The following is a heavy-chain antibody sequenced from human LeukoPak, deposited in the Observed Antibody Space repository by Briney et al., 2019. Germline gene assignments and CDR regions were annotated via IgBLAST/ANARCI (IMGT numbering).Heavy chain of an antibody. D-gene: IGHD2-15*01. V-gene: IGHV1-3*01. CDR2: INAGNGNT. CDR1: GYTFTSYA. CDR3: ARYGDKRVVVAATRDYYGMDV. Sequence: ASVKVSCKASGYTFTSYAMHWVRQAPGQRLEWMGWINAGNGNTKYSQKFQGRVTITRDTSASTAYMELSSLRSEDTAVYYCARYGDKRVVVAATRDYYGMDVWGQGTTVTVSS. J-gene: IGHJ6*02.